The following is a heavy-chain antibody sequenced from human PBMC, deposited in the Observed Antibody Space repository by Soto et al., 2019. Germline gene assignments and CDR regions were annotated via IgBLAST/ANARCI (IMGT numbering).Heavy chain of an antibody. CDR3: ARHLVGSTRGNFDY. Sequence: GESLKISCKTSGYSFTSYWIGWVRQMPGKGMEWVGNIYPYDSDTRYSPSFQGQVTISADTSITTAYLQWSGLRASDTAMYFCARHLVGSTRGNFDYWGQGALVTVSS. J-gene: IGHJ4*01. CDR1: GYSFTSYW. CDR2: IYPYDSDT. D-gene: IGHD2-2*01. V-gene: IGHV5-51*01.